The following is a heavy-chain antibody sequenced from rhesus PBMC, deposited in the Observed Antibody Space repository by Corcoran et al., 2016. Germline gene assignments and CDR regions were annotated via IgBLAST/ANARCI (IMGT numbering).Heavy chain of an antibody. Sequence: QVQLQESGPGLVKPSETLSLTCAVSGGSISSNYWSWIRQPPGKVLEWIGRLYGRGRSTDSNPSLKSRVTISPDTSKNQFSLKLSSVTAADTAVYYCARMRLRDFDYWGQGVLVTVSS. V-gene: IGHV4-160*01. CDR1: GGSISSNY. J-gene: IGHJ4*01. CDR2: LYGRGRST. CDR3: ARMRLRDFDY. D-gene: IGHD2-39*01.